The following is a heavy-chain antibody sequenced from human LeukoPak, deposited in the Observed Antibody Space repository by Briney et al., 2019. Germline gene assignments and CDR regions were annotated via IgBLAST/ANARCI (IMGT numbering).Heavy chain of an antibody. D-gene: IGHD2-15*01. CDR1: GLTFSNYW. J-gene: IGHJ5*02. CDR3: ARDRGYCSGASCYNVNWFDP. CDR2: INTDGSST. V-gene: IGHV3-74*01. Sequence: GGSLRLSCAASGLTFSNYWMHWVRQAPGKGLVWVSRINTDGSSTTYADSVKGRFTISRDNAKNTLYLQMNSLRAEDTAVYYCARDRGYCSGASCYNVNWFDPWGQGTLVTVSS.